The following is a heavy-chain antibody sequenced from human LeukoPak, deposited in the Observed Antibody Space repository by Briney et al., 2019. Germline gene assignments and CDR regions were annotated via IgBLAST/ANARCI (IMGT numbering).Heavy chain of an antibody. D-gene: IGHD3-10*01. Sequence: SETLSLTCAVYGGSFSGYYWSWIRQSPGKGLEWIGEINHSGSTNYNPSLKSRVTISVDTSKNQFSLKLSSVTAADTAVYYCARASAGLGSGSYSPWGQGTLVTVSS. J-gene: IGHJ5*02. V-gene: IGHV4-34*01. CDR3: ARASAGLGSGSYSP. CDR2: INHSGST. CDR1: GGSFSGYY.